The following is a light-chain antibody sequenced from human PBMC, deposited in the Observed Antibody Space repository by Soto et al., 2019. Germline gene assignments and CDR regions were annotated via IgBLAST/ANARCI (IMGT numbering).Light chain of an antibody. Sequence: EIVMTQSPATLSVSPGERATLSCRASQSVSSNLAWYQQKPGQAPRLLIYGASTRATGIPARFSGSGSGTEFTLTISSLQSEDFAVYYCQQYLGRPYTFGQGTKLEIK. J-gene: IGKJ2*01. CDR3: QQYLGRPYT. CDR1: QSVSSN. V-gene: IGKV3-15*01. CDR2: GAS.